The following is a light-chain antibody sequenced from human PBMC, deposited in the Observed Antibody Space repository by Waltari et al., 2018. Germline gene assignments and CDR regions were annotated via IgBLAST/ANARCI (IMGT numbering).Light chain of an antibody. Sequence: EIVLTQSPGTLSLSPGERATLSCGASQSVSTIYLAWYQQKPGLAPRLLIYDTSIRVTGIPDRFRGSGSGTDFTLTISSLEPEDFAVYYCQQYGNSPPWTFGQGTKVEIK. J-gene: IGKJ1*01. CDR2: DTS. CDR3: QQYGNSPPWT. V-gene: IGKV3D-20*01. CDR1: QSVSTIY.